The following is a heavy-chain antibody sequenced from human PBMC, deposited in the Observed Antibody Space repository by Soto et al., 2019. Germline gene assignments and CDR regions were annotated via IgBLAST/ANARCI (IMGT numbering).Heavy chain of an antibody. J-gene: IGHJ1*01. CDR3: AKDQAAAGTISRYFQH. CDR1: GFTFSSYA. Sequence: EVQLLESGGGLVQPAGSLRLSCAASGFTFSSYAMNWVRQAPGKGLEWVSGISGGGGSTYYADSVKGRFTISRDNSKDTLYLQVNSLRAEDTAVYYCAKDQAAAGTISRYFQHWGQGTLVTVSS. D-gene: IGHD6-13*01. V-gene: IGHV3-23*01. CDR2: ISGGGGST.